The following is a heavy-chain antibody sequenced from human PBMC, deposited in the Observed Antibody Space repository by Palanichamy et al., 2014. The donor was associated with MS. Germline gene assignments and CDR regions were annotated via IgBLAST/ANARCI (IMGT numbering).Heavy chain of an antibody. V-gene: IGHV1-18*04. Sequence: QVQLVQSEPEVKMPGASVKVSCKASGYTFTSYGISWVRQAPGQGLEWMGWITTYNHNTIYAKKFEGRVSMTTVTSTNTVYMELRSLTSDDTAVYYCARNPFGDFWGQGTLVTVSS. CDR1: GYTFTSYG. CDR2: ITTYNHNT. CDR3: ARNPFGDF. D-gene: IGHD1-14*01. J-gene: IGHJ4*02.